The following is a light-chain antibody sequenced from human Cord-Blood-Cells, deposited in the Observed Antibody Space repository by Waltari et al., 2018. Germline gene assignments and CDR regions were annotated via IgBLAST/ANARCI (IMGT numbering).Light chain of an antibody. J-gene: IGKJ1*01. V-gene: IGKV4-1*01. CDR1: QSVLYSSNNKNY. Sequence: DIVMTQPPDSLAVSLGARTTTNCKSSQSVLYSSNNKNYLACYQQKPGQPPKLLIYWASTRESGVPDRFSGSGSGTDFTLTISSLQAEDVAVYYCQQYYSTPRTFGQGTKVEIK. CDR2: WAS. CDR3: QQYYSTPRT.